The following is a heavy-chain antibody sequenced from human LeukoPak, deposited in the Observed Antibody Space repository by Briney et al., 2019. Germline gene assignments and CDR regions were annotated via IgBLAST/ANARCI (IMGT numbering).Heavy chain of an antibody. CDR1: GFTVSSKY. Sequence: GGSLRLSCTASGFTVSSKYMTWVRQAPGKGLGWVSVLYSGGSTYYADSVKGRFTISRDNSKNTLYLQMNSLRTEDTAVYYCARGPSTGDLDYWGQGTLVTVSS. V-gene: IGHV3-66*02. CDR3: ARGPSTGDLDY. J-gene: IGHJ4*02. CDR2: LYSGGST. D-gene: IGHD7-27*01.